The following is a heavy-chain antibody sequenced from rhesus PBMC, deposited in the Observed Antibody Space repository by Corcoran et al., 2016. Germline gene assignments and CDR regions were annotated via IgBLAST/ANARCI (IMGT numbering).Heavy chain of an antibody. CDR3: VKGGITTTGLDY. V-gene: IGHV3-103*01. CDR2: IDSADKT. CDR1: GFTFSTYP. D-gene: IGHD1-44*01. J-gene: IGHJ4*01. Sequence: EVQLVGTGGGLVQPGGSLSLSCVASGFTFSTYPMQWVRQAPGKGLEWMSAIDSADKTYYADSVKGRFIISRDKSKNALSLQMNSLRVDDTAVYYCVKGGITTTGLDYWGQGVLVTVSS.